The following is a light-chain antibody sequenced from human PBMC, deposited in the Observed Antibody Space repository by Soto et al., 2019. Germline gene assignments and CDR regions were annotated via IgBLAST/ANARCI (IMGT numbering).Light chain of an antibody. CDR2: EVS. CDR3: SSYTRSSTWV. J-gene: IGLJ3*02. CDR1: SSDVGGYNY. Sequence: QSALTQPASVSGSLGQSITISCTGTSSDVGGYNYVSWYQQHPGKAPKFMIYEVSNRPSGVSHRFSGSKSGNTASLTISGLQAEDEADYYCSSYTRSSTWVFGGGTQLTVL. V-gene: IGLV2-14*01.